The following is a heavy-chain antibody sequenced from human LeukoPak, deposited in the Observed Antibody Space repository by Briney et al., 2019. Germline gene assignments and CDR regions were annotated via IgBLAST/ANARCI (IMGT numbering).Heavy chain of an antibody. CDR2: ISSGGSTI. Sequence: PGGSLRLSCAASGFTFSDYYMSWIRQAPGKGLEWVSYISSGGSTIYYADSVKGRFTISRDNAKNSLYLQMNSLRAEDTALYYCAKDMGGGYYKHDAFDIWGQGTMVTVSS. CDR3: AKDMGGGYYKHDAFDI. D-gene: IGHD3-22*01. V-gene: IGHV3-11*01. J-gene: IGHJ3*02. CDR1: GFTFSDYY.